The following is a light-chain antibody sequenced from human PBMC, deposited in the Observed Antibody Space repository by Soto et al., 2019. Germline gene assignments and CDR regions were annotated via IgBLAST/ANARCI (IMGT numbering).Light chain of an antibody. Sequence: EIVLAQSPGTLSLSPGERATLSCRSSQSVSSSWLAWYQQKPGEAPRLLIYDASARAPGIPARFSGSGSGTKFTLTITSLQPDDFAAYYCQQYGSSLWTFGQGTKVDI. CDR3: QQYGSSLWT. CDR1: QSVSSSW. CDR2: DAS. V-gene: IGKV3-20*01. J-gene: IGKJ1*01.